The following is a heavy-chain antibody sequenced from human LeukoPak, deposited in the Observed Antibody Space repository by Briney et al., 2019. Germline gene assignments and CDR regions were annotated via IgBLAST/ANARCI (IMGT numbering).Heavy chain of an antibody. CDR3: AGDGDAFDI. J-gene: IGHJ3*02. CDR1: GDSISSAYY. CDR2: INHSGST. V-gene: IGHV4-38-2*02. Sequence: SETPSLTCTVSGDSISSAYYWAWIRQPPGKGLEWIGEINHSGSTNYNPSLKSRVTISVDTSKNQFSLKLSSVTAADTAVYYCAGDGDAFDIWGQGTMVTVSS.